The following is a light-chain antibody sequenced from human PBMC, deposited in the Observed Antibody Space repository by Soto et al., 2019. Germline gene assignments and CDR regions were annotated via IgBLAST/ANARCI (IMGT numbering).Light chain of an antibody. CDR2: GNT. CDR1: SSNIGAGYD. CDR3: LSFDSSLSVV. J-gene: IGLJ2*01. V-gene: IGLV1-40*01. Sequence: QAVVTQPPSVSGAPGQRVTISCTGSSSNIGAGYDVHWYQQLPGRAPKLLIYGNTNRPSGVPDRFSGSKSGTSASLAITGLQAEDEADYYCLSFDSSLSVVFRGGTKVTVL.